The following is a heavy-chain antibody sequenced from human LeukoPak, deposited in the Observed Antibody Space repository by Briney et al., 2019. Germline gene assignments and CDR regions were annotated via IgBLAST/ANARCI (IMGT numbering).Heavy chain of an antibody. V-gene: IGHV3-23*01. Sequence: GGSLRLSCAASGFTFSSYAMSWVRQAPGKGLEWVSAISGSGGSTYYADSVKGRFTISRDNSKNTLYLQMNSLRAEDTAVYYCANFHYMVRGVISDYWGQGTLVTVSS. CDR1: GFTFSSYA. J-gene: IGHJ4*02. CDR2: ISGSGGST. CDR3: ANFHYMVRGVISDY. D-gene: IGHD3-10*01.